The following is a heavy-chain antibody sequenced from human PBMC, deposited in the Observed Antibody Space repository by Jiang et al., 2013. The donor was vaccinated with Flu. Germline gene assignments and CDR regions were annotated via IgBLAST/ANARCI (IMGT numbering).Heavy chain of an antibody. J-gene: IGHJ4*02. CDR1: SYA. V-gene: IGHV1-69*01. CDR3: ARDRSAPVGATLDY. Sequence: SYAISWVRQAPGQGLEWMGGIIPIFGIANYAQKFQGRVTITADESTSTAYMELSSLRSEDTAVYYCARDRSAPVGATLDYWGQGTLVTVSS. CDR2: IIPIFGIA. D-gene: IGHD1-26*01.